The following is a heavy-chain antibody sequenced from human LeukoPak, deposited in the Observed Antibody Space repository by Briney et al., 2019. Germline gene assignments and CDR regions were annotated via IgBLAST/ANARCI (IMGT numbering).Heavy chain of an antibody. D-gene: IGHD6-13*01. V-gene: IGHV3-23*01. Sequence: SGGSLRLSCAASGFTFSSYAMSWVRQAPGKGLEWVSAIGGSGGSTYYADSVKGRFTISRDNSKNTLYLQMNSLRAEDTAVYYCAKDPRGTIAAAGTPYDYWGQGTLVTVSS. J-gene: IGHJ4*02. CDR2: IGGSGGST. CDR3: AKDPRGTIAAAGTPYDY. CDR1: GFTFSSYA.